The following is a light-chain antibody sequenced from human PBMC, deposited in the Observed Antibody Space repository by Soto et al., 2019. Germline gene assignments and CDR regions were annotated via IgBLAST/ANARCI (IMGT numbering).Light chain of an antibody. Sequence: DIQMTQSPSSLSASVGDRVTITCQASQDISNYLNWYQQKPGKAPKLLIYDASNLETGVPSRLNGSGSGTDFTFTISSLQPEDIATYYCQQYDNLPPVFGPGTKVDIK. V-gene: IGKV1-33*01. CDR3: QQYDNLPPV. CDR2: DAS. CDR1: QDISNY. J-gene: IGKJ3*01.